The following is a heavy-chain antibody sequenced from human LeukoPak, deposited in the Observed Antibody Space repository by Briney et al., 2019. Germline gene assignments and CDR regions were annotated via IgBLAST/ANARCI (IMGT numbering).Heavy chain of an antibody. CDR1: GFTFSGSA. J-gene: IGHJ4*02. CDR2: IRSKANSYAT. V-gene: IGHV3-73*01. CDR3: TSYGSSPRPFDY. Sequence: GGSLRLSCAASGFTFSGSAMHWVRQASGKGLEWVGRIRSKANSYATAYAASVKGRFTISRDDSKNTAYLQMNSLKTDDTAVYYCTSYGSSPRPFDYWGQGTLVTVSS. D-gene: IGHD6-6*01.